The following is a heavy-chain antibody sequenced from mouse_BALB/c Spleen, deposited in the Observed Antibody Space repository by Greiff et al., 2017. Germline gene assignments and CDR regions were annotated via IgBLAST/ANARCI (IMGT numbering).Heavy chain of an antibody. V-gene: IGHV5-6*01. CDR3: ARHNGSSYWYFDV. CDR1: GFTFSSYG. D-gene: IGHD1-1*01. CDR2: ISSGGSYT. Sequence: EVNVVESGGDLVKPGGSLKLSCAASGFTFSSYGMSWVRQTPDKRLEWVATISSGGSYTYYPDSVKGRFTISRDNAKNTLYLQMSSLKSEDTAMYYCARHNGSSYWYFDVWGAGTTVTVSS. J-gene: IGHJ1*01.